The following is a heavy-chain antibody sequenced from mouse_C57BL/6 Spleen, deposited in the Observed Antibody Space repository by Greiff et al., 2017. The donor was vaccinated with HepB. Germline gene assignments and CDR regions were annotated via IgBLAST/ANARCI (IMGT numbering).Heavy chain of an antibody. J-gene: IGHJ4*01. CDR2: IDPSDSET. Sequence: QVQLQQPGAELVRPGSSVKLSCKASGYTFTSYWMHWVKQRPIQGLEWIGNIDPSDSETHYNQKFKDKATLTVDKSSSTAYMQLSSLTSEDSAVYYCARKGRIDYAMDYWGQGTSVTVSS. V-gene: IGHV1-52*01. CDR1: GYTFTSYW. CDR3: ARKGRIDYAMDY.